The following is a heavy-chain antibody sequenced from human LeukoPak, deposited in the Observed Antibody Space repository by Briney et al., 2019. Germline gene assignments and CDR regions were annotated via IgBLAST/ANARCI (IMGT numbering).Heavy chain of an antibody. J-gene: IGHJ4*02. V-gene: IGHV3-23*01. D-gene: IGHD4-17*01. Sequence: GGSLRLSCIASGFTFSSYAMNWVRQAPGKGLEWVSVISDNNNTTYYADSVKGRFTISRDNSKNTLYLQMNSLRAEDTAIYFCATDLQFTVTRLEVADYWGLGTPVTVSS. CDR3: ATDLQFTVTRLEVADY. CDR2: ISDNNNTT. CDR1: GFTFSSYA.